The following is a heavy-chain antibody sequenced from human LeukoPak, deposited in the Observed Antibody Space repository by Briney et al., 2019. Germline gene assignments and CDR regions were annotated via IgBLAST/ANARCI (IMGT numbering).Heavy chain of an antibody. Sequence: GGSLRLSCAASGFTFSDYYMSWIRQAPGKGLEWVSYIRSSGSTIYYADSEKGRFTISRDNAKNSLYLQMNSVRAEDTAVYYCARDRVWGSSWYYFDYWGQGTLVTVSS. V-gene: IGHV3-11*01. CDR2: IRSSGSTI. CDR3: ARDRVWGSSWYYFDY. J-gene: IGHJ4*02. D-gene: IGHD6-13*01. CDR1: GFTFSDYY.